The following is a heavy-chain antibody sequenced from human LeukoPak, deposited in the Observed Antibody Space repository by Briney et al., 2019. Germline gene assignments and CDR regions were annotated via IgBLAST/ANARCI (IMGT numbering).Heavy chain of an antibody. J-gene: IGHJ5*02. Sequence: PGGSLRLSCAASGFTFSSYSMNWVRQAPGKGLEWVSYISSSSSTIYYADSVKGRFTISRDNAKNSLYLQMNSLRDEDTAVYYCARGLRYFDWSRNWFDPWGQGTLVTASS. CDR1: GFTFSSYS. D-gene: IGHD3-9*01. CDR3: ARGLRYFDWSRNWFDP. V-gene: IGHV3-48*02. CDR2: ISSSSSTI.